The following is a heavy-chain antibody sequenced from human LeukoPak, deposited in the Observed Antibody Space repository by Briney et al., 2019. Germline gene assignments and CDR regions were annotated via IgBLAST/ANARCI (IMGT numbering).Heavy chain of an antibody. D-gene: IGHD5-24*01. Sequence: GGSLRLSCAASGFTFSNAWMTWVRQAPGKGLEWVANIKQDGSKKSYVDSVKGRFTISRDNAKNSLYLQMNSLRAEDTAIYYCTRVGYIDEGIDYWGQGTLVTVSS. V-gene: IGHV3-7*04. CDR2: IKQDGSKK. CDR1: GFTFSNAW. CDR3: TRVGYIDEGIDY. J-gene: IGHJ4*02.